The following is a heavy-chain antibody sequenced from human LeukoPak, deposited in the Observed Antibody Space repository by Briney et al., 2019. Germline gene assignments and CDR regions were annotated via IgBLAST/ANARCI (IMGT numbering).Heavy chain of an antibody. D-gene: IGHD1-1*01. CDR2: ISDSGAKT. Sequence: SGGSLRLSCAASGFTFSSYSMNWVRQAPGKGLEWVAAISDSGAKTSYADSVKVRYTISRDNSKNRLYLQMNSLRVEDTAVYSCARDWRCDCWGQGTLVTVSS. CDR1: GFTFSSYS. J-gene: IGHJ4*02. V-gene: IGHV3-23*01. CDR3: ARDWRCDC.